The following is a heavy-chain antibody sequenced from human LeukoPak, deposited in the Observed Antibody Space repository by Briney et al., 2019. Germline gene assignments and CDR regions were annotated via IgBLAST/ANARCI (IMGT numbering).Heavy chain of an antibody. J-gene: IGHJ4*02. CDR3: AREEFDY. V-gene: IGHV3-20*04. Sequence: GGSLRLSCAASGFTYDDFAMSGVPQAPARGLEWVSGVNWNGGSTGYADSVKGGFTISRDNAKNSLYLQMHSLRAEDTALYYCAREEFDYWGQGTLVTVSS. CDR2: VNWNGGST. CDR1: GFTYDDFA.